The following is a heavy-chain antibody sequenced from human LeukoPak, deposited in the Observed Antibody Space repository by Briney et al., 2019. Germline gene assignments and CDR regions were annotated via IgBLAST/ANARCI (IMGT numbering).Heavy chain of an antibody. V-gene: IGHV3-23*01. CDR1: GFTFSTYA. J-gene: IGHJ2*01. D-gene: IGHD1-26*01. CDR2: ITGSGDGT. CDR3: ARLGSTRYWYFDF. Sequence: GGPLRLSCAASGFTFSTYAMTWVRQAPGKGLEWVSSITGSGDGTSAADSVKGRFTISRDNPKNTLYLQMNSLRAEDTAVYYCARLGSTRYWYFDFWGRGTLVTVSS.